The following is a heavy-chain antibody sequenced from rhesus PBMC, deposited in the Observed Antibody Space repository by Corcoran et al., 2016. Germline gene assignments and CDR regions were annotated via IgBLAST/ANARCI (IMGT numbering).Heavy chain of an antibody. CDR1: GGSISGYY. J-gene: IGHJ5-2*02. Sequence: QVQLQESGPGLVKPSETLSLTCAVSGGSISGYYWSWIRQPPGKGLGWMGNIDGNIAGTNYNPSLKSRVTISKDTSKNQFSLNLSSVTAADTAVYYCARDAADIVVVVSATSSLDVWGRGVLVTVSS. D-gene: IGHD2-8*01. CDR3: ARDAADIVVVVSATSSLDV. V-gene: IGHV4-81*01. CDR2: IDGNIAGT.